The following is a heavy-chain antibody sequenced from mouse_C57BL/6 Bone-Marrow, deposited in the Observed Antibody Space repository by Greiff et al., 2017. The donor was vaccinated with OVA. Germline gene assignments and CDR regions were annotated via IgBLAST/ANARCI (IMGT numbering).Heavy chain of an antibody. D-gene: IGHD1-1*01. Sequence: VQLQQPGPELVKPGASVKISCKASGYSFTDYNMNWVKQSHGKSLEWIGVINPNYGTTSYNQKFKGKATLTVDQSSSTAYMPLNSLTSEDSAVYYCARQKADSSYHYSLDYWGQGTSLTVSS. CDR2: INPNYGTT. CDR3: ARQKADSSYHYSLDY. V-gene: IGHV1-39*01. CDR1: GYSFTDYN. J-gene: IGHJ4*01.